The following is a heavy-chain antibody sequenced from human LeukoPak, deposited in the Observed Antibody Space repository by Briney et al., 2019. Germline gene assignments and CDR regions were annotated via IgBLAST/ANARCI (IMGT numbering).Heavy chain of an antibody. CDR1: GFTFSSYS. CDR2: ISSSSSTI. D-gene: IGHD6-19*01. J-gene: IGHJ4*02. V-gene: IGHV3-48*01. CDR3: AKDSQEGIAVAGDYDY. Sequence: GGSLRLSCAASGFTFSSYSMNWVRQAPGKGLEWVSYISSSSSTIYYADSVKGRFTISRDNSKNTLYLQMNSLRAEDTAVYYCAKDSQEGIAVAGDYDYWGQGTLVTVSS.